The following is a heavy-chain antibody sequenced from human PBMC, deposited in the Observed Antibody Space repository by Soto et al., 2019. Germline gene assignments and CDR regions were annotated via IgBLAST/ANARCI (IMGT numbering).Heavy chain of an antibody. CDR2: ISWNSGSI. Sequence: GGSLRLSCAASGFTFDDYAMHWVRQAPGKGLEWVSGISWNSGSIGYADSVKGRFTISRDNAKNSLYLQMNSLRAEDTALYYCAKDPHEGIYGSQAFDIWGQGTMVTVSS. D-gene: IGHD4-17*01. CDR3: AKDPHEGIYGSQAFDI. V-gene: IGHV3-9*01. CDR1: GFTFDDYA. J-gene: IGHJ3*02.